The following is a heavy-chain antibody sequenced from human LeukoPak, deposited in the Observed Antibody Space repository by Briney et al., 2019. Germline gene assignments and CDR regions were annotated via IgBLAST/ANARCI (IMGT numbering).Heavy chain of an antibody. CDR1: GFTFGGYA. CDR3: AREVGWYYFDY. J-gene: IGHJ4*02. D-gene: IGHD6-19*01. V-gene: IGHV3-30*09. CDR2: ISYDGSNK. Sequence: GRSLRLSCAASGFTFGGYAMHWVRQAPGKGLEWVAVISYDGSNKYYADSVKGRFAISRDNSKKTLYLQMNSLRGGDTAVYYCAREVGWYYFDYWGQGILVTVSS.